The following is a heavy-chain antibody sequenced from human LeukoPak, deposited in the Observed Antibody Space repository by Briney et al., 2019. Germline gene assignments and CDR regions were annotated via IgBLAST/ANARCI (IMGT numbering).Heavy chain of an antibody. J-gene: IGHJ4*02. CDR1: GFTFSSYS. CDR3: ASHPPWGGGKQRAY. CDR2: ISSSSSYI. V-gene: IGHV3-21*01. D-gene: IGHD4-23*01. Sequence: GGSLRLSCAASGFTFSSYSMNWVRQAPGKGLEWVSSISSSSSYIYYADSVKGRFTISRDNAKNSLYLQMNSLRAEDTAVYYCASHPPWGGGKQRAYWGQGTLVTVSS.